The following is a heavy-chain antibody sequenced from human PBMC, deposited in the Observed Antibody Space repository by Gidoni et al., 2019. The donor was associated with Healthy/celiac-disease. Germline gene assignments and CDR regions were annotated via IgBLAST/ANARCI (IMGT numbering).Heavy chain of an antibody. CDR2: ISSSSSYT. V-gene: IGHV3-11*06. CDR1: GFTFSDYY. Sequence: QVQLVESGGGVVKPGGSLRLSCAASGFTFSDYYMSWIRQAPGKGLEWVSYISSSSSYTNSADSVKGRFTTSRDNAKNSLYLQMNSLRAEYTAVYYCATRERWLQFAFDYWGQGTLVTVSS. D-gene: IGHD5-12*01. CDR3: ATRERWLQFAFDY. J-gene: IGHJ4*02.